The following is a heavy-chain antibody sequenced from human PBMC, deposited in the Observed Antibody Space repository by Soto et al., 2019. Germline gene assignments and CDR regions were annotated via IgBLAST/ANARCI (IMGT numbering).Heavy chain of an antibody. CDR3: ASGNLDTPRTDYYYGMDV. V-gene: IGHV1-69*13. Sequence: SVKVSCKASGGTFSSYAISWVRQAPGQGLEWMGGIIPIFGTANYAQKFQGRVTITADESTSTAYMELSSLRSEDTAVYYCASGNLDTPRTDYYYGMDVWGQGTKVTVSS. J-gene: IGHJ6*02. D-gene: IGHD5-18*01. CDR2: IIPIFGTA. CDR1: GGTFSSYA.